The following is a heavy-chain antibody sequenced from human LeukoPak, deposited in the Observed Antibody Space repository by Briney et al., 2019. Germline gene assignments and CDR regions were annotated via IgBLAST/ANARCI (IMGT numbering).Heavy chain of an antibody. Sequence: PSETLSLTCAVSGYSISIDYYWGWIRQPPGKGLEWIGSIYHSGSTNYNPSLKSRVTISVDTSKNQFSLKLSSVTAADTAVYYCARQIVVAPAAIKWFDPRGQGTLVTVSS. CDR2: IYHSGST. J-gene: IGHJ5*02. CDR3: ARQIVVAPAAIKWFDP. V-gene: IGHV4-38-2*01. CDR1: GYSISIDYY. D-gene: IGHD2-2*01.